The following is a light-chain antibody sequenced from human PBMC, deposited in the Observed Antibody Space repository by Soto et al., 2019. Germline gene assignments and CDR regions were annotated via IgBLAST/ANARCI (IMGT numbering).Light chain of an antibody. V-gene: IGKV3-15*01. CDR3: QQYYEWPRT. CDR1: QSVRSSF. Sequence: EIVMTQSPATLSVSPGERATLSCRASQSVRSSFLAWYQQKPGQAPRLLIYGASSRATGTPVRFSGSGSGAAFTLTISSLQSEDSAVYYCQQYYEWPRTFGQGTKVDIK. CDR2: GAS. J-gene: IGKJ1*01.